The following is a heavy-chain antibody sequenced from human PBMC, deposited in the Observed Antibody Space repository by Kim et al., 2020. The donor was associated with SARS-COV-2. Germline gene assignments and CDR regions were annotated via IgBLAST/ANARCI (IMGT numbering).Heavy chain of an antibody. CDR2: IYYSGST. J-gene: IGHJ4*02. V-gene: IGHV4-59*01. CDR1: SDSISSYY. CDR3: ARSEGRASWHQFDY. D-gene: IGHD2-2*01. Sequence: SETLSLTCSVSSDSISSYYCSWIRQVPGKGLEWLGYIYYSGSTDYNPSLKTRVTISWDTSKNQFSLDLTSVTDADTAVYFCARSEGRASWHQFDYWGPGILATVSS.